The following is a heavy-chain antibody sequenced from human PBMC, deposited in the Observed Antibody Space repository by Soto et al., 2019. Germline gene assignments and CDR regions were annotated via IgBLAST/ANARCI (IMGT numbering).Heavy chain of an antibody. V-gene: IGHV6-1*01. CDR2: TYFRSKWYN. J-gene: IGHJ5*02. CDR1: GDSVSSNTAS. Sequence: PSQTLSLTCALSGDSVSSNTASWNWIRRSPSRGLEWLGRTYFRSKWYNDYAVSVNSRIIINPDTSNNQFSLQLNSVTPEDTAVYFCAKGDNLGPTTGYAFDPWGQGIMVTVS. D-gene: IGHD5-12*01. CDR3: AKGDNLGPTTGYAFDP.